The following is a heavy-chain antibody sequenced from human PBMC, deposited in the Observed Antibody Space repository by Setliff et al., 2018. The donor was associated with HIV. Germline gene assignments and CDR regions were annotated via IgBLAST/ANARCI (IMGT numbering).Heavy chain of an antibody. CDR2: VYTDGST. J-gene: IGHJ6*02. Sequence: SETMSLTCTVSGGPISSGTYYWSWIRVPAGKGLEWIGHVYTDGSTNYNPSLNCRVTISVDMSKNQFSLKLNSVTAADTAVYYCARHHIVATIRDYYYGMDVWGQGTTVTVSS. D-gene: IGHD5-12*01. CDR1: GGPISSGTYY. V-gene: IGHV4-61*09. CDR3: ARHHIVATIRDYYYGMDV.